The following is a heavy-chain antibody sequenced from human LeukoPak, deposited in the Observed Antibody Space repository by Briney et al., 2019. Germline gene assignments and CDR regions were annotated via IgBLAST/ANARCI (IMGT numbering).Heavy chain of an antibody. CDR2: INHSGST. CDR1: GGSFSGYY. D-gene: IGHD3-16*02. CDR3: ARGPYDYVWGSYRYSSWFDP. Sequence: PSETLSLTCAVYGGSFSGYYWSWIRQPPGKGLEWIGEINHSGSTNYNPSLKSRVTISVDTSKNQFSLKLSSVTAADTAVYYCARGPYDYVWGSYRYSSWFDPWGQGTLVTVSS. J-gene: IGHJ5*02. V-gene: IGHV4-34*01.